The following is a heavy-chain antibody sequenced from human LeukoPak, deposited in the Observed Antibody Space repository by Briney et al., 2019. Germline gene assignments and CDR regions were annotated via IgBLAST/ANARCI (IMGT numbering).Heavy chain of an antibody. V-gene: IGHV1-18*01. CDR2: ISAYNGNT. Sequence: ASVKVSCKASGYTFTSYGISWVRQAPGQGHEWKGWISAYNGNTNYAQKLQGRVTMTTDTSTSTAYMELRSLRSDDTAVYYCARDIGIWFGELLPHWGQGTLVTVSS. CDR1: GYTFTSYG. J-gene: IGHJ4*02. CDR3: ARDIGIWFGELLPH. D-gene: IGHD3-10*01.